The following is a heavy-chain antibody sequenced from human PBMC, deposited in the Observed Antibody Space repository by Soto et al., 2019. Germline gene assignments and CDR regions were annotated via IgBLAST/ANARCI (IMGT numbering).Heavy chain of an antibody. J-gene: IGHJ4*02. V-gene: IGHV1-18*01. Sequence: QVQLVQSGAEVKKPGASVKVSCKASGYTFTSYGISGVRQAPGQGLEWMGWISAYNGKTNYAQRLQGRVTMTTDTSTRTAYMELRSLTPDDTAVYECARVGDYGDYGDYWGQGTLVTVSS. CDR3: ARVGDYGDYGDY. CDR2: ISAYNGKT. D-gene: IGHD4-17*01. CDR1: GYTFTSYG.